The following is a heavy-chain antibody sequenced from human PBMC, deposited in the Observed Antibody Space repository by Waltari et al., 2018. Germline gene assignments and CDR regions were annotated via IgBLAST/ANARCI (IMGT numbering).Heavy chain of an antibody. J-gene: IGHJ4*02. CDR3: ARADGITGTPHFDY. V-gene: IGHV4-59*01. CDR1: GGSISSYY. Sequence: QVQLQDSGPGLVKPSETLSLTCTVSGGSISSYYWRWLRQPPGKGLEWIGYIYYSGSNNYNPSLKSRGTISVDTSKNQFSLKLSSVTAADTAVYDCARADGITGTPHFDYWGQGTLVTVSS. CDR2: IYYSGSN. D-gene: IGHD1-20*01.